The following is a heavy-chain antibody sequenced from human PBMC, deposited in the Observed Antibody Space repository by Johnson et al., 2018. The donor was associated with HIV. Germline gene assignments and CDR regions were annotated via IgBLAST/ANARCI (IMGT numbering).Heavy chain of an antibody. Sequence: VQLVESGGGWVKPGGSLSLSCAASGFTFSDSYMNWIRQAPGKGLEWVSYISGSDGAIWYADSVKGRFTVSRDNAKNSLYLQMNSLRAEDTAVYYCARGSRYTYDNDDAYLLHAFDFWGQGTMVTVSS. V-gene: IGHV3-11*04. D-gene: IGHD3-22*01. CDR3: ARGSRYTYDNDDAYLLHAFDF. CDR1: GFTFSDSY. CDR2: ISGSDGAI. J-gene: IGHJ3*01.